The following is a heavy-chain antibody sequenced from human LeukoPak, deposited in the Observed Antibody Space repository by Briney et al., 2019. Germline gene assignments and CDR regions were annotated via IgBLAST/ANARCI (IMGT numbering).Heavy chain of an antibody. CDR3: ERDSGYDLRVLDYYGMDV. CDR1: GYTFTSYY. CDR2: INPSGGST. V-gene: IGHV1-46*01. J-gene: IGHJ6*02. Sequence: GASVKASCKASGYTFTSYYMHWVRQAPGQGLEWMGIINPSGGSTSYAQKFQGRVTMTRDTSTSTVYMELSSLRSEDTAVYYCERDSGYDLRVLDYYGMDVWGQGTTVTVSS. D-gene: IGHD5-12*01.